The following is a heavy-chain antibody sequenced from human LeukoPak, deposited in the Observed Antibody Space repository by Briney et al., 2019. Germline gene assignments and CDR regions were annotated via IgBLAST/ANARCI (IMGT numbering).Heavy chain of an antibody. J-gene: IGHJ3*02. V-gene: IGHV3-30*18. CDR2: ISYDGSNK. CDR3: AKGYSGYDYAFDI. D-gene: IGHD5-12*01. CDR1: VSSYG. Sequence: PGRSLRLSCTASVSSYGMHWVRQAPGKGLEWVAVISYDGSNKYYADSVKGRFTISRDNSKNSVYLRMNSLRAEDTAIYYCAKGYSGYDYAFDIWGQGTMVTVSS.